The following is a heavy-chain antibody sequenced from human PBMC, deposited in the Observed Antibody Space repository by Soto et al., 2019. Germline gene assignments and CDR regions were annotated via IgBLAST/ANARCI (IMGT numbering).Heavy chain of an antibody. CDR1: GGSISSYY. D-gene: IGHD5-12*01. V-gene: IGHV4-59*01. CDR3: ARVGGYMNVFEKAANYYYYYYMDV. J-gene: IGHJ6*03. Sequence: SETLSLTCTVSGGSISSYYWSWIRQPPGKGLEWIGYIYYSGSTNYNPSLKSRVTISVDTSKNQFSLKLSSMTGADTAAYYCARVGGYMNVFEKAANYYYYYYMDVWGKGTTVTVSS. CDR2: IYYSGST.